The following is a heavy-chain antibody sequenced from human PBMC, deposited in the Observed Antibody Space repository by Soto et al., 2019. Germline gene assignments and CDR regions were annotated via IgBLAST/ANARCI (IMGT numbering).Heavy chain of an antibody. J-gene: IGHJ4*02. Sequence: EVELVESGGALVQPGESLRLSCAASGFTFSNYWMSWVRQAPGKGLEWVANIKQDGSEKYYVGSVKGRFTISRDNAKSSLYLQMNSLRVEDTAVYYCARSEYSYGYDYWGQGTLVTVSS. CDR3: ARSEYSYGYDY. CDR2: IKQDGSEK. V-gene: IGHV3-7*03. CDR1: GFTFSNYW. D-gene: IGHD5-18*01.